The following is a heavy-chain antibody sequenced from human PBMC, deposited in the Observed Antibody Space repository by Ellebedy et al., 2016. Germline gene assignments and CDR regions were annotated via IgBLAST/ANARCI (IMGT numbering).Heavy chain of an antibody. Sequence: ASVKVSCKVSGYTLTELSMHWVRQAPGKGLEWMGGFDPEDGETIYAQKFQGRVTMTEDTSTDTAYMELSSLRSEDTAVYYCATESHIGDPAYYYYYMDVWGKGTTVTVSS. J-gene: IGHJ6*03. CDR3: ATESHIGDPAYYYYYMDV. CDR1: GYTLTELS. CDR2: FDPEDGET. D-gene: IGHD4-17*01. V-gene: IGHV1-24*01.